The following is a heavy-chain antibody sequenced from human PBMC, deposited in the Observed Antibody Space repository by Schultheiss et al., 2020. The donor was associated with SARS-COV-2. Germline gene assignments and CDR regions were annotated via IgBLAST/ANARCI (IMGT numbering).Heavy chain of an antibody. V-gene: IGHV4-59*01. J-gene: IGHJ6*03. CDR1: GFTFSSYA. Sequence: GSLRLSCAASGFTFSSYAMHWVRQAPGKGLEWIGYIYYSGSTNYNPSLKSRVTISVDTSKNQFSLKLSSVTAADTAVYYCARLPLYSPMDVWGKGTTVTVSS. CDR2: IYYSGST. D-gene: IGHD2-8*01. CDR3: ARLPLYSPMDV.